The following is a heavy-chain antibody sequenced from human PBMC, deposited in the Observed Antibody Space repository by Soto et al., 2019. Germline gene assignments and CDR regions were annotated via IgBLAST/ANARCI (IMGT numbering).Heavy chain of an antibody. CDR2: IYYSGST. V-gene: IGHV4-39*01. Sequence: SETLSLTCTVSGGSISSSSYYWGWIRQPPGKGLEWIGSIYYSGSTYYNPSLKSRVTIPVDTSKNQFSLKLSSVTAADTAVYYCARHGEYYYDSSGYYFDYWGQGTLVTVSS. D-gene: IGHD3-22*01. J-gene: IGHJ4*02. CDR1: GGSISSSSYY. CDR3: ARHGEYYYDSSGYYFDY.